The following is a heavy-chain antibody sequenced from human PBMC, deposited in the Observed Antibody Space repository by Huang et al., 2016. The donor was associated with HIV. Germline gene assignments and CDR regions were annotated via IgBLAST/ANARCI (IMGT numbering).Heavy chain of an antibody. V-gene: IGHV3-30-3*01. J-gene: IGHJ6*03. Sequence: QVQLVESGGGVVQPGRSLRLSCAASGFTFSNYAMHWVRQGQGKGVGWWAVISYDGSNKYYTDSVKGRFTISRDNSKNALYLQMNSLRAEDTAVYYCARRAVAGIYYYYYMDVWGKGTTVTVSS. CDR1: GFTFSNYA. CDR2: ISYDGSNK. D-gene: IGHD6-19*01. CDR3: ARRAVAGIYYYYYMDV.